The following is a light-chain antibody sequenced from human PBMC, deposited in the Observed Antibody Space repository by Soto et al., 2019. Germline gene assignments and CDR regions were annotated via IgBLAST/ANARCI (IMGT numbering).Light chain of an antibody. CDR2: LSF. CDR1: QSLLLHNGHNY. J-gene: IGKJ2*01. Sequence: DIVMTQSPLSLPVTPGEPASISCRSSQSLLLHNGHNYLDWYLQKPGQSPQVLIYLSFNRASGVPDRFSGSGSGTDFTLKISRVEAEDVGVYYCIQTLQAPYTFGQGTKLEIK. V-gene: IGKV2-28*01. CDR3: IQTLQAPYT.